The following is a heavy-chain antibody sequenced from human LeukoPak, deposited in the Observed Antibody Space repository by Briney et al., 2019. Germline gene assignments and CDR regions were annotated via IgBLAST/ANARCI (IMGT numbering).Heavy chain of an antibody. Sequence: GVSLRLSCAASGFTLSSYGISWVRQAPGKGLEWVSAISGSDGSTHYADSVKGRFTISRDSSNNILYLQMNGLRAEDTALYFCAKDVEATISSGGYYFDYWGQGTLVTVSS. J-gene: IGHJ4*02. V-gene: IGHV3-23*01. CDR1: GFTLSSYG. CDR3: AKDVEATISSGGYYFDY. D-gene: IGHD5-12*01. CDR2: ISGSDGST.